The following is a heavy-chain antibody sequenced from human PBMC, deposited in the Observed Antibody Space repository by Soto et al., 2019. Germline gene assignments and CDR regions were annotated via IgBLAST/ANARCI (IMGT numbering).Heavy chain of an antibody. CDR3: ARGVYGSGTYYTGPSAFDI. J-gene: IGHJ3*02. D-gene: IGHD3-10*01. Sequence: QVQLEQSGAEVKKPGSSVKVSCKASGGTLSDHGVAWLRQAPGQGLEWMGGTIPVFNTAKYAQKFQGRVTVTADTFTNIAYMELSSLRSEDTAFYFCARGVYGSGTYYTGPSAFDIWGQGTMVIVSS. CDR2: TIPVFNTA. CDR1: GGTLSDHG. V-gene: IGHV1-69*06.